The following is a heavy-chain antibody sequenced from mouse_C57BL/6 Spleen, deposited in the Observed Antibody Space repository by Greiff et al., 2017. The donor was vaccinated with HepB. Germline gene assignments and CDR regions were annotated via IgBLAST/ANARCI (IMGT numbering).Heavy chain of an antibody. V-gene: IGHV1-72*01. D-gene: IGHD1-1*01. CDR2: IDPNSGGT. J-gene: IGHJ4*01. Sequence: QVQLKQPGAELVKPGASVKLSCKASGYTFTSYWMHWVKQRPGRGLEWIGRIDPNSGGTKYNEKFKSKATLTVDKPSSTAYMQRSSLTSEDSAVYYCAGSSYYYAMDYWGQGTSVTVSS. CDR3: AGSSYYYAMDY. CDR1: GYTFTSYW.